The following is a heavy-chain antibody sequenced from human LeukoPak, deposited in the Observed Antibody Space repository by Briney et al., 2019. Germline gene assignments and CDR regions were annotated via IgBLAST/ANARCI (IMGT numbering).Heavy chain of an antibody. Sequence: PGGSLRLSCAASGFTFSSYDMHWVRQAPGKGLEWVAFIRYDGSNKYYADSVKGRFTISRDNSKNTLYLQMNSLRAEDTAVYYCATEVIVVVVAATSDYSDYWGQGTLVTVSS. CDR2: IRYDGSNK. D-gene: IGHD2-15*01. J-gene: IGHJ4*02. CDR3: ATEVIVVVVAATSDYSDY. V-gene: IGHV3-30*02. CDR1: GFTFSSYD.